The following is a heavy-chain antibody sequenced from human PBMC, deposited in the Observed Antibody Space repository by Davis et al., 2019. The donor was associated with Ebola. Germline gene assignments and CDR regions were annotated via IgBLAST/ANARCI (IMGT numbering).Heavy chain of an antibody. J-gene: IGHJ4*02. CDR2: INHSGST. CDR3: ARQGGSHHFDY. V-gene: IGHV4-34*01. D-gene: IGHD1-26*01. Sequence: PSETLSLTCAVYGGSFSGYYWSWIRQPPGKGLEWIGEINHSGSTNYNPSLKSRVTISADKSISTAYLQWSSLKASDTAMYYCARQGGSHHFDYWGQGTLVTVSS. CDR1: GGSFSGYY.